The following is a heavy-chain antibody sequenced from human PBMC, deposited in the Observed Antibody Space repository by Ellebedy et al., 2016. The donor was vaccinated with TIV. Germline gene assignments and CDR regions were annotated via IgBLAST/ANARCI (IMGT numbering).Heavy chain of an antibody. D-gene: IGHD5-18*01. Sequence: ASVKVSXKASRYTFTGYYMHWVRQAPGQGLEWMGWINPNSGGTNYAQKFQGRVTMTRDTSISTAYMELSRLRSDDTAVYYCARVPGKYSLDYWGQGTLVTVSS. J-gene: IGHJ4*02. CDR3: ARVPGKYSLDY. CDR1: RYTFTGYY. CDR2: INPNSGGT. V-gene: IGHV1-2*02.